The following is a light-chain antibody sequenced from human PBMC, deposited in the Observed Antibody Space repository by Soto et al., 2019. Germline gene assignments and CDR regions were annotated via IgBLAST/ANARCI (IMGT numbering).Light chain of an antibody. CDR3: QQYNGYSS. CDR2: DAS. V-gene: IGKV1-5*01. Sequence: DIQMTQSPSTLSASVGNRVTITCRASQSISSWLAWYQQKPGKAPNLLIYDASSLESGVPSRFSGSGSGTEFTLTISSLQPDDFATYYCQQYNGYSSFGQGTKVXI. J-gene: IGKJ1*01. CDR1: QSISSW.